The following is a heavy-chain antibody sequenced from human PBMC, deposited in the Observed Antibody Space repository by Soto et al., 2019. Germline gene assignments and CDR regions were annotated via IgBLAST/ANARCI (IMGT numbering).Heavy chain of an antibody. Sequence: GGSLRLSCAASGFTFSSYGMHWVRQAPGKGLEWVAVIWYDGSNKYYVDSVKGRFTISRDNSKNTLYLQMNSLRAEDTAVYYCARVGGGYYHYYYYGMDVWGQGTTVTVSS. CDR1: GFTFSSYG. V-gene: IGHV3-33*01. CDR3: ARVGGGYYHYYYYGMDV. CDR2: IWYDGSNK. D-gene: IGHD3-3*01. J-gene: IGHJ6*02.